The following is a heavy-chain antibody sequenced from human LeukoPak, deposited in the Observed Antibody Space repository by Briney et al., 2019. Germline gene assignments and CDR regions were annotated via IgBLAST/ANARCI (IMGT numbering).Heavy chain of an antibody. Sequence: PGGSLRLSCAGSGFTISSYAMSWVRQAPGKGLEWVSAISGSGGSTYYADSVKGRFTISRDNSKNTLYLQMNSLRAEDTAVYFCAKGSYGSVRPGPWGQGTLVTVSS. CDR2: ISGSGGST. D-gene: IGHD3-10*01. CDR1: GFTISSYA. J-gene: IGHJ5*02. V-gene: IGHV3-23*01. CDR3: AKGSYGSVRPGP.